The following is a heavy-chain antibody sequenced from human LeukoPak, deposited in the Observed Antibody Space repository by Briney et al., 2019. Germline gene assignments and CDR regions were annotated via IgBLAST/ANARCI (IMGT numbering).Heavy chain of an antibody. J-gene: IGHJ5*02. CDR3: ASAAVPAAYSFDP. CDR2: IYTSGST. Sequence: PSQTLSLTGTVSGGSITSGSYYWSWIRQPAGKGLQWIGRIYTSGSTNYSPSLKSRVTISVDTSKNQFSLRLSSLTAADTAVYYLASAAVPAAYSFDPWGQGTLVTVSS. V-gene: IGHV4-61*02. D-gene: IGHD2-2*01. CDR1: GGSITSGSYY.